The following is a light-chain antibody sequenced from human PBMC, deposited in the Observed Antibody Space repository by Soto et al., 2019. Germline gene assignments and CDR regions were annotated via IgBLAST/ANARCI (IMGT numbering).Light chain of an antibody. J-gene: IGKJ3*01. CDR3: QQYGNSPRFT. V-gene: IGKV3-20*01. CDR2: GAS. Sequence: EIVLTQSPGTLSLSPGERATLSCRASQSVSSSYLAWYQQKPGQAPRLLIYGASSRATGIPDRFSGSGSGTDFTLTISRLEPEDFAVYYCQQYGNSPRFTCGPGTKVDIK. CDR1: QSVSSSY.